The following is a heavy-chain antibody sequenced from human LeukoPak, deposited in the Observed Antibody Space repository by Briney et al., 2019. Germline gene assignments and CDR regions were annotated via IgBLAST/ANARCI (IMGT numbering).Heavy chain of an antibody. CDR1: GGSISSTFDY. Sequence: SETLSLTCTVSGGSISSTFDYWDWIRQPRGKGLEWIGSIYYSGSTFYNPSLKSQVIISVDTSKNQFSLKLSSVTAADTAVYYCARQIIAVNAFDIWGQGTMVTVSS. CDR3: ARQIIAVNAFDI. V-gene: IGHV4-39*01. J-gene: IGHJ3*02. CDR2: IYYSGST. D-gene: IGHD2/OR15-2a*01.